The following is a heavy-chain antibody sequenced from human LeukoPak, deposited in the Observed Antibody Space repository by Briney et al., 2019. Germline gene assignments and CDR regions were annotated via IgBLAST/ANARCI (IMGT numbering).Heavy chain of an antibody. CDR3: AKAFAFVGANFFDY. J-gene: IGHJ4*02. CDR2: IGDTT. Sequence: HPGGSLRLSCAASGFTFSIYAMSWVRQAPGKGLEWVSAIGDTTYYADSVEGRFTISGDNSRNTLYLQMNSLRAEDAAIYYCAKAFAFVGANFFDYWGQGTLVTVSS. D-gene: IGHD1-26*01. V-gene: IGHV3-23*01. CDR1: GFTFSIYA.